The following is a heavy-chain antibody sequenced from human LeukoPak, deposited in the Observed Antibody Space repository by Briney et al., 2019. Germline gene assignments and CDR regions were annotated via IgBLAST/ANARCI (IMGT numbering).Heavy chain of an antibody. CDR2: ISYDGSNK. CDR3: AKGVNWNY. CDR1: GFSFSSYG. V-gene: IGHV3-30*18. D-gene: IGHD1-1*01. Sequence: GGSLRLSCAASGFSFSSYGMHWVRRAPGKGLEWVAVISYDGSNKYYADSVKGRFTISRDNSKNTLYLQMNSLRAEDTAVYYCAKGVNWNYWGQGTLVTVSS. J-gene: IGHJ4*02.